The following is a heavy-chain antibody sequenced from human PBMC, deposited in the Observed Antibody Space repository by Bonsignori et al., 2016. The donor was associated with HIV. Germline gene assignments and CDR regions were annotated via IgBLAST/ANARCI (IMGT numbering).Heavy chain of an antibody. CDR3: ARIVSQGYGSGSYNY. CDR2: IFSDDEK. J-gene: IGHJ4*02. Sequence: WIRQPPGKALEWLAHIFSDDEKSYSTSLKSRLTISKDTSKSQVVLTMTNMDPVDTATYYCARIVSQGYGSGSYNYWGPGTLVTVSS. D-gene: IGHD3-10*01. V-gene: IGHV2-26*02.